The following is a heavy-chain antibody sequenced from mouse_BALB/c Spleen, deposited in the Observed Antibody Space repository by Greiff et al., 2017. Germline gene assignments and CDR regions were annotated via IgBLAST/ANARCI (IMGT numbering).Heavy chain of an antibody. Sequence: VQLQQSGAELVRPGTSVKVSCKASGYAFTNYLIEWVKQRPGQGLEWIGVINPGSGGTNYNEKFKGKATLTADKSSSTAYMQLISLTSDDSAVYYCARSGVRQRCYAMDYWGQGTSVTVSS. D-gene: IGHD2-14*01. V-gene: IGHV1-54*01. CDR2: INPGSGGT. CDR1: GYAFTNYL. CDR3: ARSGVRQRCYAMDY. J-gene: IGHJ4*01.